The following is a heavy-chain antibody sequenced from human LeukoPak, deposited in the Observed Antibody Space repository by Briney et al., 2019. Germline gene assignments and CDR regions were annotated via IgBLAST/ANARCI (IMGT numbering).Heavy chain of an antibody. CDR1: GFIFSSYS. D-gene: IGHD5/OR15-5a*01. Sequence: GGSLTLSCAASGFIFSSYSMHWVRQAPGKGLEWVAFIRYDGSNKYYADSVNGRFTISRYNSKNTLYLQMKSLRVKDEAVDYCAKPVYTGYFNYWGQGTLVSVSS. CDR3: AKPVYTGYFNY. J-gene: IGHJ4*02. V-gene: IGHV3-30*02. CDR2: IRYDGSNK.